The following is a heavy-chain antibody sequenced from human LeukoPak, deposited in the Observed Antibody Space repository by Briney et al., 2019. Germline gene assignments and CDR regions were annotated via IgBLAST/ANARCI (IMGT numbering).Heavy chain of an antibody. J-gene: IGHJ6*04. CDR1: GGTFSSYA. CDR2: IIPIFGTA. D-gene: IGHD3-9*01. Sequence: GSSVKVSCKASGGTFSSYAISWVRQAPGQGLEWMGGIIPIFGTANYAQKFQGRVTITADKSTSTAYMELSSLRSEDTAVYYCARGDYDIWTGTPLDSSYYGMDVWGKGTTVTVSS. V-gene: IGHV1-69*06. CDR3: ARGDYDIWTGTPLDSSYYGMDV.